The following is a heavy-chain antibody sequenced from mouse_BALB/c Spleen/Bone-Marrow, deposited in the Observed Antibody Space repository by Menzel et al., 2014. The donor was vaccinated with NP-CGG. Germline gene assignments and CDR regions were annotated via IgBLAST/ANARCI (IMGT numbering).Heavy chain of an antibody. V-gene: IGHV1-69*02. CDR2: IDPSDIET. Sequence: VQLQQSGAELVKPGAPVNLSCKASGYTFTSYWMNWVKQRPGRGLEWIGRIDPSDIETHYNEKFKDKATLTVDKSSSAPYIQLSSLTSEHSAINYCARDHFYSGHCEFVYWDKGTLVTVS. D-gene: IGHD2-1*01. J-gene: IGHJ3*01. CDR1: GYTFTSYW. CDR3: ARDHFYSGHCEFVY.